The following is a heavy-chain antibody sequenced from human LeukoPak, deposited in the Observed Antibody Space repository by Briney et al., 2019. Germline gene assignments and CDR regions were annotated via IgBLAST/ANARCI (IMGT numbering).Heavy chain of an antibody. Sequence: SETLSLTCTVSGGSISNYYWIWIRQPAGNGLEWIGRTYTSGSTNYNPSLKSRVTMSVDTSKNQFSLRLTSVTAADTAVYYCARMGAGLFDSWGQGTLVTVSS. V-gene: IGHV4-4*07. CDR2: TYTSGST. CDR1: GGSISNYY. D-gene: IGHD1-26*01. CDR3: ARMGAGLFDS. J-gene: IGHJ4*02.